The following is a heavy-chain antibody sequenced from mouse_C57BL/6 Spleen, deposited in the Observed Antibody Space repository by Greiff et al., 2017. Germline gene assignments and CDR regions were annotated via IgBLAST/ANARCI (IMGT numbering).Heavy chain of an antibody. J-gene: IGHJ4*01. D-gene: IGHD1-1*01. Sequence: EVQLQQSGPELVKPGASVKISCKASGYTFTDYYMNWVKQSHGKSLEWIGDINPNNGGTSYNQKFKGKDTLTVDKSSSTAYMELRSLTSEDSAVYYCARLPYYGSSSLYAMDYWGQGTSVTVSA. V-gene: IGHV1-26*01. CDR2: INPNNGGT. CDR3: ARLPYYGSSSLYAMDY. CDR1: GYTFTDYY.